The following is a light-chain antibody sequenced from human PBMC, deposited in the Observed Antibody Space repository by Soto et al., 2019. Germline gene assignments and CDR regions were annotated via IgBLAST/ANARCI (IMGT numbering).Light chain of an antibody. Sequence: QSVLTQPASVSGSPGQSITISCTGTSSDVGLYKYVSWYQQHPGKAPKLMIYEVSNRPSGVSNRFSGSKSGNTASLTISGLQTEDEADYYCNSYISGTTLWVFGGGTKVTVL. J-gene: IGLJ3*02. V-gene: IGLV2-14*01. CDR1: SSDVGLYKY. CDR3: NSYISGTTLWV. CDR2: EVS.